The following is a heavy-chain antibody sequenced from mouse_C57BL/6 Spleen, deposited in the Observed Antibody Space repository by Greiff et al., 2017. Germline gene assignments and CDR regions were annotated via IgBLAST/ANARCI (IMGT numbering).Heavy chain of an antibody. J-gene: IGHJ2*01. Sequence: EVKLMESGGDLVKPGGSLQLSCAASGFTFSSYGMSWVRQTPDTRLEWVATLSSGGSYTYYPDSVKGRFTISRDNAKNTLYLQMSSLKSEDTAMYYCARGGRPFDYWGQGTTRTVSS. CDR2: LSSGGSYT. CDR3: ARGGRPFDY. V-gene: IGHV5-6*01. CDR1: GFTFSSYG. D-gene: IGHD3-3*01.